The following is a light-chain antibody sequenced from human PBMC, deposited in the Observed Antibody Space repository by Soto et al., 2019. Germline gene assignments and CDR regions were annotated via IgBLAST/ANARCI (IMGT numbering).Light chain of an antibody. CDR3: SSYARNTVI. CDR2: NVN. CDR1: NSDVGEHDR. V-gene: IGLV2-14*01. Sequence: QSALTQPASVSGSPGQSISISCTATNSDVGEHDRVSWYQQHPGEAPKLIIYNVNYRPSGVSNRFFGSKSGNAASLTISGLQAEDEAHYYRSSYARNTVIFGGGTKLTVL. J-gene: IGLJ2*01.